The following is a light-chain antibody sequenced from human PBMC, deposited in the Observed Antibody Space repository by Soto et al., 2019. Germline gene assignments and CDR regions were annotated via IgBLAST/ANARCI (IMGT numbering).Light chain of an antibody. CDR2: DDS. J-gene: IGLJ3*02. CDR1: NIGRIS. CDR3: QVWDSTSDHPGV. Sequence: SYELTQPPSVSVAPGQTARITCGGNNIGRISVHWYQQKPGQAPVLVVYDDSGRPSGIPERFSASNSGNTATLTISRVEAEDEADYYCQVWDSTSDHPGVFGGGTQLTVL. V-gene: IGLV3-21*02.